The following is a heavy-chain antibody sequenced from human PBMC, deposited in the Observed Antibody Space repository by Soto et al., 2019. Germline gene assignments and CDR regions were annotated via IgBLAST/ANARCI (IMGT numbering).Heavy chain of an antibody. J-gene: IGHJ6*02. D-gene: IGHD5-12*01. V-gene: IGHV6-1*01. CDR2: TYYRSKWYN. CDR1: GDSVSSNSAA. Sequence: SQTLSLSCAISGDSVSSNSAAWNWIRQSPSRGLEWLGRTYYRSKWYNDYAVSVKSRITINPDTSKNQFSPQLNSVTPEDTAVYYCARDRAIWSGYEIYYYYGMDVWGQGTTVTVS. CDR3: ARDRAIWSGYEIYYYYGMDV.